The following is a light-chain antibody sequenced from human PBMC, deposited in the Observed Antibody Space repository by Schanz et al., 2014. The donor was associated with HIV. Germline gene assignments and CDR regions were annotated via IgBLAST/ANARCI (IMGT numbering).Light chain of an antibody. J-gene: IGLJ3*02. V-gene: IGLV1-44*01. Sequence: QSVLTQPPSASGTPGQRVTISCSGSSSSIKTNTVNWFQQLPGTAPKLLIYNTYHRPSGVPDRFSGSRSGLSASLAISGLQSEDEAEYYCATWDDSLNALLFGGGTKLTVL. CDR3: ATWDDSLNALL. CDR2: NTY. CDR1: SSSIKTNT.